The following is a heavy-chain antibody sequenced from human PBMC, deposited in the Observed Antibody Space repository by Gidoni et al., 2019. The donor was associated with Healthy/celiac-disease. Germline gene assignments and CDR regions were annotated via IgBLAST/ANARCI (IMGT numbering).Heavy chain of an antibody. CDR3: ARGPNYYYDSSGTDDY. V-gene: IGHV1-8*01. CDR1: GYTFTSYD. D-gene: IGHD3-22*01. Sequence: QVQLGQSGAEVKKPGASVKVSCKASGYTFTSYDINWVRQATGQGLEWMGWMNPNSGNTGYAQKFQGRVTMTRNTSISTAYMELSSLRSEDTAVYYCARGPNYYYDSSGTDDYWGQGTLVTVSS. CDR2: MNPNSGNT. J-gene: IGHJ4*02.